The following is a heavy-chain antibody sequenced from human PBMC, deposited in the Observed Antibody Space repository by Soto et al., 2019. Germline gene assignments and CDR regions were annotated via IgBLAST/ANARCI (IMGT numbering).Heavy chain of an antibody. J-gene: IGHJ4*02. CDR1: GFTFSSYW. CDR3: ARDYYYDSSGYPDY. D-gene: IGHD3-22*01. CDR2: IKQDGSEK. V-gene: IGHV3-7*03. Sequence: GGSLRLSCAASGFTFSSYWMSWVRQAPGKGLEWVANIKQDGSEKYYVDSVKGRFTISRDNAKNSLYLQMNSLRAEDTAVYYCARDYYYDSSGYPDYWGQGTLVTVSS.